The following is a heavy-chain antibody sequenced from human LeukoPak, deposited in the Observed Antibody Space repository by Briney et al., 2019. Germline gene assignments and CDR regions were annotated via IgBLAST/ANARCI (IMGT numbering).Heavy chain of an antibody. CDR2: ISGSGGST. D-gene: IGHD3-10*01. Sequence: GGSLRLSCAASGFTFSSYAMSWVRQAPGKGLEWVSAISGSGGSTYYADSVKGRFTISRDNSKNTLYLQMNSLRAEDTAVYYCAKAGGRFGELFPFDYWGQGTLVTVSS. CDR1: GFTFSSYA. J-gene: IGHJ4*02. CDR3: AKAGGRFGELFPFDY. V-gene: IGHV3-23*01.